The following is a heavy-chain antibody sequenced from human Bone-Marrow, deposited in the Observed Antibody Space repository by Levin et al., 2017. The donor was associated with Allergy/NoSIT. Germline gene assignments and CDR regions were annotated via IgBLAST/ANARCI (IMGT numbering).Heavy chain of an antibody. Sequence: PGGSLRLSCAASGFTFSSYAMSWVRQAPGKGLEWVSAISGSGGSTYYADSVKGRFTISRDNSKNTLYLQTNSLRAEDTAVYYCARHARKAGKEELYYFDYWGQGTLVTVSS. J-gene: IGHJ4*02. CDR2: ISGSGGST. CDR1: GFTFSSYA. CDR3: ARHARKAGKEELYYFDY. D-gene: IGHD6-13*01. V-gene: IGHV3-23*01.